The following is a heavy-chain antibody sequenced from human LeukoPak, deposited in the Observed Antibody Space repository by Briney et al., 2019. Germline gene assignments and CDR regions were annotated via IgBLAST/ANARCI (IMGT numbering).Heavy chain of an antibody. CDR3: ARVRCSGGSCYPYYFDY. CDR1: GGSISRYY. D-gene: IGHD2-15*01. V-gene: IGHV4-59*01. Sequence: NTSETLSLTCTVSGGSISRYYWSWIRQPPGKGLEWIGYIYYSGSTNYNPSLKSRVTISVDTSKNQFSLKLSSVTAADTAVYYCARVRCSGGSCYPYYFDYWGQGTLVTVSS. J-gene: IGHJ4*02. CDR2: IYYSGST.